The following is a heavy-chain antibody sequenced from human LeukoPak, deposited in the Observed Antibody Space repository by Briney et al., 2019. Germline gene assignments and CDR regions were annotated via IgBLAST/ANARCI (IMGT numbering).Heavy chain of an antibody. J-gene: IGHJ5*02. V-gene: IGHV1-2*02. CDR3: ARVVPNIAAAGKNWFDP. CDR1: GYAFTGYY. Sequence: GASVKVSCKASGYAFTGYYMHWVRQAPGQGLEWMGCINPNSGGTNYARKLQGRVTMTTDTSTSTAYMELRSLRSDDTAVYYCARVVPNIAAAGKNWFDPWGPGTLVTVSS. D-gene: IGHD6-13*01. CDR2: INPNSGGT.